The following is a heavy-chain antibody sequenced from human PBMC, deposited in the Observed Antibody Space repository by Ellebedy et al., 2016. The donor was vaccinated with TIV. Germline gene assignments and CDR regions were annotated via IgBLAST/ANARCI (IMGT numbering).Heavy chain of an antibody. J-gene: IGHJ5*02. CDR1: GYTFTDYD. D-gene: IGHD3/OR15-3a*01. V-gene: IGHV1-8*01. CDR3: VVGLFHP. CDR2: MKPGSGNT. Sequence: AASVKVSCKASGYTFTDYDINWARRATGQGLEYLGWMKPGSGNTGYAQKFEGRVTMTRNTSTSTAYMELSSLRSDDTAVYYCVVGLFHPWGQGTLVSVSS.